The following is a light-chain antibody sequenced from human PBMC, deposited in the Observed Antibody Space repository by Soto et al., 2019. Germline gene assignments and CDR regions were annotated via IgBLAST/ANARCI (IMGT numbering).Light chain of an antibody. CDR1: QGIGNA. V-gene: IGKV1-13*02. J-gene: IGKJ1*01. CDR3: QQYSSFSRT. CDR2: GAS. Sequence: AIQMTQSPSSLSASVGDRVTISCRASQGIGNALGWYQQKPGKPPKVLIYGASTLESGVPSRFSGSGSGTEFSLTISSLQSDDFATFYCQQYSSFSRTFGQGTKVDIK.